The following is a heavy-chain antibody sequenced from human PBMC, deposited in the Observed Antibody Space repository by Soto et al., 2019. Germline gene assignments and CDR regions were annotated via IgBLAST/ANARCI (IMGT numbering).Heavy chain of an antibody. CDR3: ARDRGVGTPDSFDI. CDR1: GLICSSYN. V-gene: IGHV3-48*02. D-gene: IGHD3-3*01. Sequence: HPWWSLRLSCSASGLICSSYNLNWVRQAAGKGLEWVSYISSSGNTIYYSDPVKGRFTFSRDNGKNSLFLQMNSLREEDPAVYYCARDRGVGTPDSFDIWRQGPMVRVSS. CDR2: ISSSGNTI. J-gene: IGHJ3*02.